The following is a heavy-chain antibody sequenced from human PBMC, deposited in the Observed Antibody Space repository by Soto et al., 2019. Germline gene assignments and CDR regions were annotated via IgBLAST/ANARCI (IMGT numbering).Heavy chain of an antibody. J-gene: IGHJ6*02. Sequence: PSETLSLTCTVSGGSISSGDYYWSWIRQHPGKGLEWIGYIFYSGSTYYNPSLKSRITISVDRSKNHFSLKLSSVTAADTAVYYCARDARDYTQTPYYYYGMDVWGQGNPGHRLL. CDR2: IFYSGST. CDR3: ARDARDYTQTPYYYYGMDV. CDR1: GGSISSGDYY. V-gene: IGHV4-31*03. D-gene: IGHD4-17*01.